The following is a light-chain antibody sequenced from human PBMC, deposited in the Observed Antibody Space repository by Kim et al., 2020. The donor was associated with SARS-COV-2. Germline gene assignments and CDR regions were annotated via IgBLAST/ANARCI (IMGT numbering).Light chain of an antibody. J-gene: IGLJ3*02. CDR3: SSYTSSNTLV. Sequence: QSALTQPASVSGSPGQSITISCTGTSSDVGGYRFVSWYQQHPGEAPKLIIYEVNYRPPGFSSRFSGSKSGNTASLTISGLQTEDEADYFCSSYTSSNTLVFGGGTQLTVL. CDR2: EVN. CDR1: SSDVGGYRF. V-gene: IGLV2-14*01.